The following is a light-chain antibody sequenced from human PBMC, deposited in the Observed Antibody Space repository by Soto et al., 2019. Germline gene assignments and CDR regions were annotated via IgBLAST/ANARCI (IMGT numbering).Light chain of an antibody. CDR1: RNDVGRYNY. CDR2: DVN. J-gene: IGLJ1*01. CDR3: SSFKTSSTVV. Sequence: QSVLAQPASVSGSRGQSITISCTGNRNDVGRYNYASWFQQHPGKVPKLIIYDVNNWPSGVSDRFSGSKSGNTASLTISGLQPDEEADYYCSSFKTSSTVVCGTGTKV. V-gene: IGLV2-14*03.